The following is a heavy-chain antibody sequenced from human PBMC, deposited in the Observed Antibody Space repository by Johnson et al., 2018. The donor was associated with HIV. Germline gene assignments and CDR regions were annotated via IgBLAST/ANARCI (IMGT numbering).Heavy chain of an antibody. CDR3: ARDRARGWELLGGNSGGIDI. CDR1: GFTFSSHD. CDR2: ISYDGSNK. V-gene: IGHV3-30-3*01. Sequence: QVQLVESGGGVVQPGRSLRVSCGASGFTFSSHDMHWVRQAPGKGLEWVAVISYDGSNKYYADSVKGRFTISRDNSKNTLYLQMNSLRAEDTALYYCARDRARGWELLGGNSGGIDIWGQGTMVTVSA. J-gene: IGHJ3*02. D-gene: IGHD1-26*01.